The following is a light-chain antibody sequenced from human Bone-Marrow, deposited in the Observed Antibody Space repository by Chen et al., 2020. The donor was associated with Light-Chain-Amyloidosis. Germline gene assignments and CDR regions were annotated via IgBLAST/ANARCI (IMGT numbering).Light chain of an antibody. Sequence: QTALTQPPSASGSPGHSVTIPCTGFSFDYVSWYQQHPGKAPKLLIYEFTKRPSGVPARFSGTRSGTTASLTVSGLQAEDEADYHCGSYAGTNNWIFGGGTKLTVL. CDR2: EFT. CDR1: SFDY. V-gene: IGLV2-8*01. J-gene: IGLJ2*01. CDR3: GSYAGTNNWI.